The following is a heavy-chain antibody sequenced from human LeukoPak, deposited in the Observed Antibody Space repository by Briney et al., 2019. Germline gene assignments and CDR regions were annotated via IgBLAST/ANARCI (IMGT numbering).Heavy chain of an antibody. D-gene: IGHD6-19*01. Sequence: PSETLSLTCTVSGGSISSYYWSWIRQPPGKGLEWIGYIYYSGSTNYNPSLKSRVTISVDTSKNQFSLRLSSVTAADTAVYYCARLPSSGWYYYYYYYGMDVWGQGTTVTVSS. V-gene: IGHV4-59*08. CDR3: ARLPSSGWYYYYYYYGMDV. CDR2: IYYSGST. J-gene: IGHJ6*02. CDR1: GGSISSYY.